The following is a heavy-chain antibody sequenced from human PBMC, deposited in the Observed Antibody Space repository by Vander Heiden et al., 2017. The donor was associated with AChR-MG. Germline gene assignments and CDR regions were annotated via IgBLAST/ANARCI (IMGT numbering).Heavy chain of an antibody. V-gene: IGHV2-5*02. CDR2: NPWDDET. Sequence: QITLKESGPTQVRPTQTLTLTCTLPGASITTRGVAVGSISQPPRKGLEWPARNPWDDETRYSPSLKTRRNVSRDTSRDQVVLTMTTMGPADTGTYYCVHSAGYCINDKGYMGMFFDYWDLVTPVTVS. CDR1: GASITTRGVA. J-gene: IGHJ4*02. D-gene: IGHD2-8*01. CDR3: VHSAGYCINDKGYMGMFFDY.